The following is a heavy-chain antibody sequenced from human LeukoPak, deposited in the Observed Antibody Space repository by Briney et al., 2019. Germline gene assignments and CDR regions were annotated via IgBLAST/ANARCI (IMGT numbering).Heavy chain of an antibody. J-gene: IGHJ4*02. CDR2: INHDGSLG. CDR1: GFSLTNYG. CDR3: SRDVFSLGDS. Sequence: GGSLRLSCAASGFSLTNYGMHWVRQTPGKGLVWVSHINHDGSLGNYADSVKGRFTVSRDIAKNTLYLHMSSLGAGDSAIYYCSRDVFSLGDSWGLGTLVIVSS. D-gene: IGHD5/OR15-5a*01. V-gene: IGHV3-74*01.